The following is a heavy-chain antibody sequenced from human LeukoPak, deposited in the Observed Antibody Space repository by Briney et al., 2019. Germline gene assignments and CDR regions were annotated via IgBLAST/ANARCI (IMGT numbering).Heavy chain of an antibody. V-gene: IGHV4-59*10. J-gene: IGHJ2*01. Sequence: PSETLSLTCAVYGGSFSGYYWSWIRQPPGKGLEWIGRIYTSGSTNYNPSLKSRVTMSVDTSKNQFSLKLSSVTAADTAVYYCARVRSPTSHWYFDLWGRGTLVTVSS. CDR3: ARVRSPTSHWYFDL. CDR2: IYTSGST. D-gene: IGHD3-10*01. CDR1: GGSFSGYY.